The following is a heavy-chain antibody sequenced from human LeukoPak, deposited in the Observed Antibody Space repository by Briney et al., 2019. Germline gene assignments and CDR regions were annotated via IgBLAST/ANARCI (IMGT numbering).Heavy chain of an antibody. CDR3: AKEVVPEWSDMCYRELFDS. J-gene: IGHJ4*02. CDR2: ISYDGRKE. V-gene: IGHV3-30*04. Sequence: GGSLRLSCTASGFTFSNYAMHWVRQAPGKGLEWVAVISYDGRKEYYEDSVKGRFTISRDNSKNTLFLQMDSLRGEDTALYYCAKEVVPEWSDMCYRELFDSWGQGTLVTVSS. D-gene: IGHD2-2*01. CDR1: GFTFSNYA.